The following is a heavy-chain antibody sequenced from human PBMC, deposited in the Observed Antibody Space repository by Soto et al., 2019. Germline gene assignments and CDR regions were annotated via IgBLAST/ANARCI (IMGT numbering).Heavy chain of an antibody. Sequence: EVQLVESGGGLVKPGGSLRLSCAVSGFTFSSCTMNWVRQAPGKGLEWVSSISGSGSTYYADSVKGRFTVSRDNAKNSLYLQMSSLRAEDTAVYYCSREVQPVVRREHDYWGQGTLVTVSS. V-gene: IGHV3-21*01. CDR2: ISGSGST. D-gene: IGHD1-1*01. J-gene: IGHJ4*02. CDR3: SREVQPVVRREHDY. CDR1: GFTFSSCT.